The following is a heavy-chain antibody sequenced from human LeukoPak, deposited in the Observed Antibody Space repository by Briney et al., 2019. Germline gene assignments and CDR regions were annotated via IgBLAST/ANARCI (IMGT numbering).Heavy chain of an antibody. CDR3: AKTGYSSGWYRIWDY. J-gene: IGHJ4*02. D-gene: IGHD6-19*01. Sequence: GGSLSLSCAASGFTFSSFEMIWVRQAPGKGLEGVSAISGSGGSAYYADSVKGRFTISRDNSRNSLSLQMNSLRAEDTALYYCAKTGYSSGWYRIWDYWGQGTLVTVSS. V-gene: IGHV3-23*01. CDR1: GFTFSSFE. CDR2: ISGSGGSA.